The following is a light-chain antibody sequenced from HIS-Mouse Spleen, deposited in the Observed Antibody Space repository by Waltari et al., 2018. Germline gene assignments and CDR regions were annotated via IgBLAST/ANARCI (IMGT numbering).Light chain of an antibody. CDR3: CSYAGSYTLV. Sequence: QSALTQPRPVSGSPGQSVTISCPGTSSYVGGYTYVPWYQQHPGKAPKLMIYDVSKRPSGVPDRFSGSKSGNTASLTISGLQAEDEADYYCCSYAGSYTLVFGGGTKLTVL. CDR1: SSYVGGYTY. CDR2: DVS. V-gene: IGLV2-11*01. J-gene: IGLJ2*01.